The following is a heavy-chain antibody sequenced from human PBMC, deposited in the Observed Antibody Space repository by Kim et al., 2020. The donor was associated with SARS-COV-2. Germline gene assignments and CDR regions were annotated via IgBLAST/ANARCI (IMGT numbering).Heavy chain of an antibody. V-gene: IGHV3-74*01. Sequence: GSSTSSGVSVKGRFAISRDNARNTLYLQMNSLGAEDTAVYYCVRGWAFNNWGQGTMVTVSS. CDR2: GSST. CDR3: VRGWAFNN. J-gene: IGHJ3*02.